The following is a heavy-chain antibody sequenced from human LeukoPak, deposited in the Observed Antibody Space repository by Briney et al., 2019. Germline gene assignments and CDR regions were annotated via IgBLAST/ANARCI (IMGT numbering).Heavy chain of an antibody. CDR1: GYTFSKYA. J-gene: IGHJ1*01. CDR3: ARGSYDSSDFEYFHH. Sequence: GASVKVSCKASGYTFSKYAMNWVRQAPGQGLEWVGWIDPDSGGTNYAQKFQGRVTMTRDTSIGTAYMELNRLRSDDTAVYYCARGSYDSSDFEYFHHWGQGTLVTVSS. V-gene: IGHV1-2*02. D-gene: IGHD3-22*01. CDR2: IDPDSGGT.